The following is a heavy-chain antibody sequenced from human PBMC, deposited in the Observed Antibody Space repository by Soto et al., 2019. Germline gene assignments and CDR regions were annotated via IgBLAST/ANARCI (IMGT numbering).Heavy chain of an antibody. CDR3: ARDRSAHPGGWFDP. J-gene: IGHJ5*02. Sequence: SETLSLTCTVSGGSISSYYWSWIRQPAGKGLEWIGRIYTSGSTNYNPSLKSRVTMSVDTSKNQFSLKLSSVTAADTAVYYCARDRSAHPGGWFDPWGHGTLVTVSS. CDR1: GGSISSYY. CDR2: IYTSGST. V-gene: IGHV4-4*07.